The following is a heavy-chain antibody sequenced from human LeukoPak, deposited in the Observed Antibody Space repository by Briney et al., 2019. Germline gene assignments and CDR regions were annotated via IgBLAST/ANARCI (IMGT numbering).Heavy chain of an antibody. J-gene: IGHJ4*02. CDR2: IRSKANSYAT. V-gene: IGHV3-73*01. D-gene: IGHD3-22*01. Sequence: GGSLRLSCAASGFTFSGSAMHWVRQASGKGLEWVGRIRSKANSYATAYAASVKGRFTISRDDSKNTAYLQMNSPKTEDTAVYYCTSPRTYYYDSSGYSFDYWGQGTLVTVSS. CDR3: TSPRTYYYDSSGYSFDY. CDR1: GFTFSGSA.